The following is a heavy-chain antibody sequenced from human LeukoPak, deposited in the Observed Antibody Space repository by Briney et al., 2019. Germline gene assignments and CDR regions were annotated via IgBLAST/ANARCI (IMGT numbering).Heavy chain of an antibody. D-gene: IGHD2-2*02. CDR2: ISYDGSNK. Sequence: GGSLRLSCAAAGLTFSTNSMNWVRQAPGKGLEWVAVISYDGSNKYYADSVKGRFTISRDNSKNTLYLQMNSLRAEDTAVYYCARGHCSSTSCYSYYYYMDVWGKGTTVTVSS. J-gene: IGHJ6*03. V-gene: IGHV3-30*03. CDR1: GLTFSTNS. CDR3: ARGHCSSTSCYSYYYYMDV.